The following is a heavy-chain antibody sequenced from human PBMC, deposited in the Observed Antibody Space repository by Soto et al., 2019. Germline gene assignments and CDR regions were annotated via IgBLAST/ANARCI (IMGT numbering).Heavy chain of an antibody. V-gene: IGHV3-23*01. Sequence: EVQLLESGGGLVQPGGSLRLSCAASGFTFSSYAMSWVRQAPGKGLEWVSVVSGSGATTYYADSVKGRFTIFRDNSKNTLYLQMNSLRAEDTAVYYCAKEYNDFWSGYASHIDYWGQGTLVTVSS. CDR3: AKEYNDFWSGYASHIDY. CDR1: GFTFSSYA. D-gene: IGHD3-3*01. CDR2: VSGSGATT. J-gene: IGHJ4*02.